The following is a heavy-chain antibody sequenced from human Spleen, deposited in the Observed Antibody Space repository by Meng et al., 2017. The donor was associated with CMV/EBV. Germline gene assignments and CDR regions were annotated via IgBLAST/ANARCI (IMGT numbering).Heavy chain of an antibody. CDR2: INHRGST. V-gene: IGHV4-34*01. J-gene: IGHJ4*02. CDR1: GTSFSDYS. CDR3: AGEIDI. Sequence: SETLSLTCAVYGTSFSDYSWTWIRHSPRKGLEWIGQINHRGSTNFNPSLMGWVTMSVDSSKEQFSLRLTSVTAADTAVYYCAGEIDIWGQGTAVTVSS. D-gene: IGHD2-21*01.